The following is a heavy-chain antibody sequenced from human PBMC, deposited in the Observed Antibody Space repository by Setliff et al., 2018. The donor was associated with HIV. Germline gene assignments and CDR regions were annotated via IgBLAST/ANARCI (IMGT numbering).Heavy chain of an antibody. Sequence: PGGSLRLSCEASGFTFSIYNMNWVRQAPGKGLEWVSSISSSSSYIYYADSVKGRFTISRDNAKNSLYLQMNSLRAEDTAVYYCARDTAELLGLYYYYGMDVWGQGTTVTVSS. V-gene: IGHV3-21*01. CDR2: ISSSSSYI. CDR3: ARDTAELLGLYYYYGMDV. J-gene: IGHJ6*02. D-gene: IGHD1-26*01. CDR1: GFTFSIYN.